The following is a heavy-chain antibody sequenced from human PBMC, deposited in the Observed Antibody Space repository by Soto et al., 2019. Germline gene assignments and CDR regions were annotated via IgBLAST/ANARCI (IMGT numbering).Heavy chain of an antibody. V-gene: IGHV1-69*13. Sequence: GASVKVSCKASGGTFSSYAISWVRQAPGQGLEWMGGIIPIFGTANYAQKFQGRVTITADESTSTAYMELSSLRSEDTAVYYCATGYYYDSSGPLDAFDIWGQGTMVTVSS. J-gene: IGHJ3*02. CDR1: GGTFSSYA. CDR2: IIPIFGTA. D-gene: IGHD3-22*01. CDR3: ATGYYYDSSGPLDAFDI.